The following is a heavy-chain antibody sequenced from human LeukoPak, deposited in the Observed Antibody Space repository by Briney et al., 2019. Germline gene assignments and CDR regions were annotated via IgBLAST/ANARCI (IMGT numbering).Heavy chain of an antibody. CDR1: GFTFSSYA. V-gene: IGHV3-23*01. CDR2: ISGSGGST. J-gene: IGHJ4*02. D-gene: IGHD2-15*01. Sequence: GGSLRLSCAASGFTFSSYAMNWVRQAPGKGLEWVSAISGSGGSTYYADSVKDRFTISRDNSKNTLYLQMNSLRAEDTAVYHCAVLAVPAVGYWGQGTLVIVSS. CDR3: AVLAVPAVGY.